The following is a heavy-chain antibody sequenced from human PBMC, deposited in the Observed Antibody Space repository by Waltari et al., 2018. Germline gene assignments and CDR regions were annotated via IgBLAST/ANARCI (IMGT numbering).Heavy chain of an antibody. CDR2: INAGNGNT. V-gene: IGHV1-3*01. CDR3: ARVDCSGGSCYYYYYGMDV. D-gene: IGHD2-15*01. CDR1: GYTFTSYA. Sequence: QVQLVQSGAEVKKPGASVKVSCKASGYTFTSYALNWVREAPGQRLEWMGWINAGNGNTKYSQKFQGRVTITRDTSASTAYMELSSLRSEDTAVYYCARVDCSGGSCYYYYYGMDVWGQGTTVTVSS. J-gene: IGHJ6*02.